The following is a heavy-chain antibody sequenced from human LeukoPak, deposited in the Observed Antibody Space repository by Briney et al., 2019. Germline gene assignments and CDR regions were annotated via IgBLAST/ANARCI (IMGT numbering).Heavy chain of an antibody. J-gene: IGHJ4*02. Sequence: PSETLSLTCSVSGGSISSLYWSWIRQPPGKGLEWIGYIYYTGSTNYNPSLKSRVTMFVDMSKNQFSLRLSSVTAADTAVYYCARHRAYSSSSPFDYWGQGTLVAVSS. V-gene: IGHV4-59*08. CDR3: ARHRAYSSSSPFDY. CDR1: GGSISSLY. D-gene: IGHD6-6*01. CDR2: IYYTGST.